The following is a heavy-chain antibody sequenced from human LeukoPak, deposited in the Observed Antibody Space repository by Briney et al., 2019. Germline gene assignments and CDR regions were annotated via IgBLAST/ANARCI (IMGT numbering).Heavy chain of an antibody. V-gene: IGHV1-2*02. J-gene: IGHJ6*03. CDR3: ARETVATISQLRGSDYYYMDV. CDR2: INPNSGGT. Sequence: ASVKVSCKASGYTFTGYYMHWVRQAPGQGLEWMGWINPNSGGTNYAQKFQGRVTMTRDTSISTAYMELSRLRSDDTAVYYCARETVATISQLRGSDYYYMDVWGKGTTVTVSS. CDR1: GYTFTGYY. D-gene: IGHD5-12*01.